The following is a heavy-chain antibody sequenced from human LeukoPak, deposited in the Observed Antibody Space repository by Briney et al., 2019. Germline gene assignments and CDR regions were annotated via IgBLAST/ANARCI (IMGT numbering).Heavy chain of an antibody. CDR1: GGSFSGYY. J-gene: IGHJ4*02. V-gene: IGHV4-34*01. CDR3: ARGGYYDVSGYSGFHY. CDR2: INHSGST. D-gene: IGHD3-22*01. Sequence: KPLETLSLTCAVYGGSFSGYYWSWIRQPPGKGLEWIGEINHSGSTNYNPSLKSRVTISVDTSKNQFSLKLSSVTAADTAVYYCARGGYYDVSGYSGFHYWGQGNLVTVSS.